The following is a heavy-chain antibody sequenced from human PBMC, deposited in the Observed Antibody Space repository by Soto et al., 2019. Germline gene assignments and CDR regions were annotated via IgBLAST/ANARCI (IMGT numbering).Heavy chain of an antibody. CDR2: ISWDSGSI. V-gene: IGHV3-9*01. D-gene: IGHD6-25*01. CDR3: AKDAAYYFDY. Sequence: LRLSCAASGFTFDNYAMHWVRQAPGKGLEWVSGISWDSGSIDYADSVRGRVTISRDNARNSLDLRMSSLRPEDTALYYCAKDAAYYFDYWGQGTLVTVSS. CDR1: GFTFDNYA. J-gene: IGHJ4*02.